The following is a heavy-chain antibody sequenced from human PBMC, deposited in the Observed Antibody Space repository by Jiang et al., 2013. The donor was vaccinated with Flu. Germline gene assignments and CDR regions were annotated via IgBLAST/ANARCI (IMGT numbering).Heavy chain of an antibody. J-gene: IGHJ4*02. V-gene: IGHV4-31*03. CDR1: GASISSGGYY. Sequence: GPGLVKPSQTLSLTCTVSGASISSGGYYWSWIRQHPGKGLEWIGYIYYSGGTYYSPSLKTRVTISIDTSNNQFSLKLSSVTAADTAVYYCARSYDTSGYYYSDPPGYWGQGTLVTVSA. CDR3: ARSYDTSGYYYSDPPGY. CDR2: IYYSGGT. D-gene: IGHD3-22*01.